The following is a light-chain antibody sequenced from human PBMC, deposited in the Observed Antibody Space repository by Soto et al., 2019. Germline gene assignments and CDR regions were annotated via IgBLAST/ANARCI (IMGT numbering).Light chain of an antibody. J-gene: IGKJ4*01. CDR1: QSLVYSDGNTY. CDR3: MQGRHWPLT. V-gene: IGKV2-30*01. CDR2: KVS. Sequence: DVVMTQSPLSLPVTLGQPASISCRSSQSLVYSDGNTYLNWFQQRPGQSPRRLIYKVSNRDSGVPDRFGGSGSGTDFTLKISRVEAEDVGVYYCMQGRHWPLTFGGGTKVEIK.